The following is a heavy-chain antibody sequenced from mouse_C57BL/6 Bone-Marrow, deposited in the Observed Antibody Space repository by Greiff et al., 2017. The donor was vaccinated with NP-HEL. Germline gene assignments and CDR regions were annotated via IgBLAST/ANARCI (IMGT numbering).Heavy chain of an antibody. CDR2: IYPGDGDT. V-gene: IGHV1-82*01. J-gene: IGHJ1*03. CDR1: GYAFSSSW. Sequence: QVQLQQSGPELVKPGASVKISCKASGYAFSSSWMNWVKQRPGKGLEWIGRIYPGDGDTNYNGKFKGKATLTADKSSSTAYMQLSSLPSEDSAVYFCARKEDRYFDVWGTGTTVTVSS. CDR3: ARKEDRYFDV.